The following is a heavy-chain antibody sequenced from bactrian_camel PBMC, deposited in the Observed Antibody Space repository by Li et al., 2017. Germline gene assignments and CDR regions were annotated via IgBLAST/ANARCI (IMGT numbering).Heavy chain of an antibody. Sequence: HVQLVESGGGSVQAGGSLRLSCAVSADLYYNKHCRGWLRQAPGAERAGVATIHTGGSTSYADSVKDRFTISRDKGTVYLQMNSLKPEDTAMYYCAATYELSSRSCGPNLSTFRFWGQGTQVTVS. CDR3: AATYELSSRSCGPNLSTFRF. V-gene: IGHV3S53*01. J-gene: IGHJ6*01. CDR1: ADLYYNKHC. CDR2: IHTGGST. D-gene: IGHD3*01.